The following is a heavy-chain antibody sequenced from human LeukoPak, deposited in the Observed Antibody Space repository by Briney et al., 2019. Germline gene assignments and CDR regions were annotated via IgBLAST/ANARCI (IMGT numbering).Heavy chain of an antibody. Sequence: GGSLRLSCAASGFTFDDYGMSWVRQAPGEGLEWVSGINWNGGSTGYADSVKGRFTISRDNAKNSLYLQMNSLRAEDTALYYCARDPQWLDPFDYWGRGTLVTVSS. CDR1: GFTFDDYG. CDR3: ARDPQWLDPFDY. D-gene: IGHD6-19*01. J-gene: IGHJ4*02. CDR2: INWNGGST. V-gene: IGHV3-20*04.